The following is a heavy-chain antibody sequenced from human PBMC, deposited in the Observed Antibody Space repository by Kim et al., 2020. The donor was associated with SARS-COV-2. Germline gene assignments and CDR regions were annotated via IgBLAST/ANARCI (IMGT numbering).Heavy chain of an antibody. D-gene: IGHD3-10*01. J-gene: IGHJ4*02. CDR2: INHSGST. CDR1: GGSFSGYY. V-gene: IGHV4-34*01. CDR3: ARYMGWYYGSGSYYQFDY. Sequence: SETLSLTCAVYGGSFSGYYWSWIRQPPGKGLEWIGEINHSGSTNYNPSLKSRVTISVDTSKNQFSLKLSSVTAADTAVYYCARYMGWYYGSGSYYQFDYWGQGTLVTVSS.